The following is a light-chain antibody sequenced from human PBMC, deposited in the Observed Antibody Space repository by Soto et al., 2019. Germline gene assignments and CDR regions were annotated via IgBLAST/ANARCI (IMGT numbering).Light chain of an antibody. J-gene: IGKJ1*01. V-gene: IGKV3-20*01. CDR3: QQYVTSPWT. CDR2: AAS. CDR1: QSVPSSH. Sequence: EIVLTQSPGTLSLSPGERATLSCRASQSVPSSHLVWYQHKPGQPPRPLIRAASSRATGIPYRVSGSGPGTDFTLTISRLEPEDFAVYYCQQYVTSPWTFGQGTKV.